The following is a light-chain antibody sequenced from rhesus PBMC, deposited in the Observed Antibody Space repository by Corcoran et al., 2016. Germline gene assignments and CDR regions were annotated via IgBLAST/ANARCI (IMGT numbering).Light chain of an antibody. CDR2: YAS. J-gene: IGKJ3*01. CDR1: QDISNN. CDR3: QQGYGAPFT. Sequence: DIQMTQSPSSLSASVGDSVTITCRANQDISNNLAWYQQKPGKVPNLLIEYASTLQTGVPSRFSGSGSGTDFTLPFGRLQPEDFATYSCQQGYGAPFTFGPGTKLDIQ. V-gene: IGKV1S15*01.